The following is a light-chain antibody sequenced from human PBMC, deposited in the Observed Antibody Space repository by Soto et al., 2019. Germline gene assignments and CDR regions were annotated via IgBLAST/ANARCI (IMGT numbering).Light chain of an antibody. Sequence: DIQLTQSPSLLSASVGDRITITCRASQGISSYLAWYQQKPGKAPKLLIYAASTLQSGVPSRFSGSGSGTEFTLTISSLQPEDFATYYCQQLNSYPPGTFGQGTKVEIK. V-gene: IGKV1-9*01. CDR3: QQLNSYPPGT. J-gene: IGKJ1*01. CDR1: QGISSY. CDR2: AAS.